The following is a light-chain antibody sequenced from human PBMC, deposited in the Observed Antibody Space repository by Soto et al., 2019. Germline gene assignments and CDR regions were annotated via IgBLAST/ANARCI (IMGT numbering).Light chain of an antibody. J-gene: IGKJ2*01. CDR1: QSVSSN. CDR3: QQYNKWPPYT. CDR2: GAS. Sequence: EIVMTQSPANLSVSPGERSTLSCRASQSVSSNLAWYQQKPGQGPRLLIYGASTRATSIPARVSGSGSGTELTLTINSLQSEDFSVYYCQQYNKWPPYTFGQGTKLEIK. V-gene: IGKV3-15*01.